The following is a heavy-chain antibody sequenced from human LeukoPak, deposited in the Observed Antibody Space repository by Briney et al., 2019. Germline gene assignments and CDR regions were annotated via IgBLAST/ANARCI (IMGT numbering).Heavy chain of an antibody. CDR1: RFIFSKYA. V-gene: IGHV3-23*01. CDR2: ISGSGTYT. D-gene: IGHD3-3*01. Sequence: GGSLRLSCAASRFIFSKYAMSWVRQAPGKGLEWVSGISGSGTYTYYADSVKGRFTVSRDNSKSTLYLQINSLRADDTAVYYCARDFWGAYRVDYFDYWGQGTLVTVSS. CDR3: ARDFWGAYRVDYFDY. J-gene: IGHJ4*02.